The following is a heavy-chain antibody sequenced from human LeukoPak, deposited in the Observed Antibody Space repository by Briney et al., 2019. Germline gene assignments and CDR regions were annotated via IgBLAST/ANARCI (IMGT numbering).Heavy chain of an antibody. V-gene: IGHV3-9*01. J-gene: IGHJ6*02. CDR1: GFIVNDHA. Sequence: GGSLRLSCVASGFIVNDHAMHWVRQTPGKGLEWVAGVFWNGVDKGYADSVKGRFTIFRDNAKNSMYLQMNSLRIEDTALYYCSKDTSAGGLDVWGPGTPVTVSS. CDR2: VFWNGVDK. CDR3: SKDTSAGGLDV.